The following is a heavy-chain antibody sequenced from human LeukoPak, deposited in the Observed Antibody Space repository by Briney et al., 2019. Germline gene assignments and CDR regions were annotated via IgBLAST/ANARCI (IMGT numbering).Heavy chain of an antibody. D-gene: IGHD6-6*01. CDR2: ISSSSSYI. CDR1: GFTFSSYS. Sequence: PGGSLRLSCAASGFTFSSYSMNWARQAPGKGLEWVSSISSSSSYIYYADSVKGRFTISRDNAKNSLYLQMNSLRAEDTAVYYCAREVEYSSPTVYYGMDVWGQGTTVTVSS. V-gene: IGHV3-21*01. J-gene: IGHJ6*02. CDR3: AREVEYSSPTVYYGMDV.